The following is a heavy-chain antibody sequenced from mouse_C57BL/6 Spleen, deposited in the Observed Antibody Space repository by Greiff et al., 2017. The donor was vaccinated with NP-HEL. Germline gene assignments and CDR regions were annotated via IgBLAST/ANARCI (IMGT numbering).Heavy chain of an antibody. CDR2: IYPSDSET. V-gene: IGHV1-61*01. CDR1: GYTFTSYW. Sequence: QVQLQQPGAELVRPGSSVKLSCKASGYTFTSYWMDWVKQRPGQGLEWIGNIYPSDSETHYNQKFKDKATLTVDTSSSTAYMQLSSLTSEDSAVYYGARSGDDYYNDYWGQGTTLTVSS. CDR3: ARSGDDYYNDY. J-gene: IGHJ2*01. D-gene: IGHD2-4*01.